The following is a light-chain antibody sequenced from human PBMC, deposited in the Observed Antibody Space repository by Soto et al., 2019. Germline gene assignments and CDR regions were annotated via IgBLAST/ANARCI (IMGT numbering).Light chain of an antibody. J-gene: IGKJ5*01. CDR1: QSVSSSY. V-gene: IGKV3-20*01. CDR2: GAS. Sequence: EIVLTQSPGTLSLSPGERATLSCRASQSVSSSYLAWYQQKPGQAPRLLIYGASSRATGIPDRFSGSGSGTDFTLTISRLEPDDFAVYFCQQYGSSPVTFGQGTRLEIK. CDR3: QQYGSSPVT.